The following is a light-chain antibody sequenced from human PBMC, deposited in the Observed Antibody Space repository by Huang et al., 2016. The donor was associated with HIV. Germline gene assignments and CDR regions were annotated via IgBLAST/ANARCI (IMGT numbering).Light chain of an antibody. CDR2: TTS. CDR3: LQYNSFPWT. J-gene: IGKJ1*01. V-gene: IGKV1-5*03. CDR1: QGFSSW. Sequence: DIQMTQSPSTLSASVGDTVTITCRASQGFSSWLAWYQLKTGKAPKLLIYTTSRLETGVPSRFSGRGSRTEFTLTISSLQPDDFATYYCLQYNSFPWTFGQGTTVDVK.